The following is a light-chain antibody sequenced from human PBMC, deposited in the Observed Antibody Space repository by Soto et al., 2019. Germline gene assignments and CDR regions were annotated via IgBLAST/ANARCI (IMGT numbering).Light chain of an antibody. CDR3: SSFVGAPVI. CDR1: SSDIGDYDY. J-gene: IGLJ2*01. V-gene: IGLV2-14*01. Sequence: QSVLTQPASVSGSPGQSITISCTGTSSDIGDYDYVSWYQHLPGKAPKLLIFDVTHRPSGVSDRFSGSKSGNTASLTISGVRPEDEADYYCSSFVGAPVIFGGGTQLTVL. CDR2: DVT.